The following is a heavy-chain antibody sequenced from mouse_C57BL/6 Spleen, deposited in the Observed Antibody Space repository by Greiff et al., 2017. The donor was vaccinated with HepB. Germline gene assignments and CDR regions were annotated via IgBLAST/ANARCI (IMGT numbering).Heavy chain of an antibody. CDR1: GYTFTDYY. Sequence: VQLQQSGAELVRPGASVKLSCKASGYTFTDYYINWVKQRPGQGLEWIARIYPGSGNTYYNEKFKGKATLTAEKSSSTAYMQLSSLTSEDSAVYFCARRGVIRGYFDYGGQGTTLTVSS. J-gene: IGHJ2*01. V-gene: IGHV1-76*01. CDR2: IYPGSGNT. CDR3: ARRGVIRGYFDY. D-gene: IGHD1-1*01.